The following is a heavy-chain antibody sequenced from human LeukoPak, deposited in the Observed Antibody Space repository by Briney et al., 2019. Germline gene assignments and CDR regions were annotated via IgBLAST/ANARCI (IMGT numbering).Heavy chain of an antibody. CDR1: GFTFSSYA. J-gene: IGHJ4*02. Sequence: GGSLRLSCAASGFTFSSYAMSWVRQAPGKGLEWVSAISGSGGSTYYADSVKGRFTISRDNSKNTLYLQMNSLRAEDTAVYYXXXXXXXXXXXSGWYGEFDYWGQGTLVTVSS. CDR2: ISGSGGST. CDR3: XXXXXXXXXXSGWYGEFDY. D-gene: IGHD6-19*01. V-gene: IGHV3-23*01.